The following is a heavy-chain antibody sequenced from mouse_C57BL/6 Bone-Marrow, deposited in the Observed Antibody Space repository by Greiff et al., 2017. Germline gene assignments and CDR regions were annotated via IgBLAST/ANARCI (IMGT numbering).Heavy chain of an antibody. CDR3: ARGTVAWDFDV. D-gene: IGHD1-1*01. J-gene: IGHJ1*03. CDR2: IDPSDSYT. V-gene: IGHV1-50*01. CDR1: GYTFTSYW. Sequence: VQLQQPGAELVKPGASVKLSCKASGYTFTSYWMQWVKQRPGQGLEWIGEIDPSDSYTNYNQKFKGKATLTVDTSSSTAYMQLSSLTSEDSAVYYCARGTVAWDFDVWGTGTTVTVSS.